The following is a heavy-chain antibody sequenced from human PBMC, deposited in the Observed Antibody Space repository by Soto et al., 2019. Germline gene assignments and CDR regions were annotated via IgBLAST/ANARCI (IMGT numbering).Heavy chain of an antibody. CDR3: ARHPTDIVVVPAAMRESYYYYYYMDV. V-gene: IGHV5-51*01. Sequence: GESLKISCRGSGYSFTSYWIGWVRQMPGKGLEWMGIIYPGDSDTRYSPSFQGQVTISADKSISTAYLQWSSLKASDTAMYYCARHPTDIVVVPAAMRESYYYYYYMDVWGKGTTVTV. D-gene: IGHD2-2*01. J-gene: IGHJ6*03. CDR1: GYSFTSYW. CDR2: IYPGDSDT.